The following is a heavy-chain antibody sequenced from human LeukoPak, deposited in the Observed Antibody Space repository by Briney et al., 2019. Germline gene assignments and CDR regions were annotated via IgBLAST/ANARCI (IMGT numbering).Heavy chain of an antibody. J-gene: IGHJ4*02. D-gene: IGHD4-17*01. Sequence: GGSLRLSCAASGFTFNTYTMIWVRQTPGKGLEWVSSIISASSYIYYADSVKGRFTISRDNAKNSLYLQMNSLRAEDTAVYYCARSGDYGDYFDYWGQGTLVTVSS. V-gene: IGHV3-21*01. CDR1: GFTFNTYT. CDR3: ARSGDYGDYFDY. CDR2: IISASSYI.